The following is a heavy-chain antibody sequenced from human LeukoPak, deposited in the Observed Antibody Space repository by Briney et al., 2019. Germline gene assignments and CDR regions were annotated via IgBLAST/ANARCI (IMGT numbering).Heavy chain of an antibody. CDR3: AKAGSIAARRTYYYYYMDV. J-gene: IGHJ6*03. Sequence: PGGSLRLSCAASGFTFSSYGMHWVRQAPGKGLEWVAVISYDGSNKYYADSVKGRFTISRDNSKNTLYLQMNSLRAEDTAVYYCAKAGSIAARRTYYYYYMDVWGKGTTVTVSS. CDR1: GFTFSSYG. CDR2: ISYDGSNK. D-gene: IGHD6-6*01. V-gene: IGHV3-30*18.